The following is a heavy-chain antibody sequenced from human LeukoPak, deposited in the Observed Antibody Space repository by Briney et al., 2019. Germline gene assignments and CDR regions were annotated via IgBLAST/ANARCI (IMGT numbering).Heavy chain of an antibody. CDR2: MNPNSGNT. D-gene: IGHD2-15*01. CDR1: GYTFTSYD. CDR3: ARGCGGSCYSSGYYGMDV. J-gene: IGHJ6*02. V-gene: IGHV1-8*01. Sequence: ASVKVSCKASGYTFTSYDINWVRQATGQGLEWMGWMNPNSGNTGYAQEFQGRVTMTRNTSISTAYMELSSLRSEDTAVYYCARGCGGSCYSSGYYGMDVWGQGTTVTVSS.